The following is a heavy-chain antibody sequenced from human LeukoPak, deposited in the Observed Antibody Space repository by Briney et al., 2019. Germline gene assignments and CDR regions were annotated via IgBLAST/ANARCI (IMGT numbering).Heavy chain of an antibody. Sequence: ASVKVSCKASGYTFADYTMHWLRQAPGQRLDWMGWINGGSGNTKYSPEFQGRVTITRDTSASTAYMELSSLRSEDTAVYYCANPRYDSSGYYYVDWGQGTLVTVSS. CDR3: ANPRYDSSGYYYVD. CDR1: GYTFADYT. D-gene: IGHD3-22*01. J-gene: IGHJ4*02. V-gene: IGHV1-3*01. CDR2: INGGSGNT.